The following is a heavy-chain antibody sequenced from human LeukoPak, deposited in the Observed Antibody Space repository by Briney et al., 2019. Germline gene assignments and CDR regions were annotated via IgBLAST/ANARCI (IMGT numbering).Heavy chain of an antibody. J-gene: IGHJ4*02. CDR3: AKDREYCHGTTCYQSLDY. D-gene: IGHD2-2*01. CDR1: GFTFSTYA. V-gene: IGHV3-23*01. Sequence: GGSLRLSCAASGFTFSTYAMSWVRQAPGKGLEWVSAISGNGDNTYFADSVKGRFTISRDNSKNTLSLQMNSLRAEDTAVYYCAKDREYCHGTTCYQSLDYWGQGTLVTVSS. CDR2: ISGNGDNT.